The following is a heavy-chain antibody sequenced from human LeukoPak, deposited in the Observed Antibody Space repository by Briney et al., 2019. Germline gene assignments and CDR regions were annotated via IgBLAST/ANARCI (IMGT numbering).Heavy chain of an antibody. CDR1: GFTFSSYA. D-gene: IGHD1-26*01. J-gene: IGHJ4*02. CDR3: AKGHSGSYLPQSHFDY. Sequence: GGSLRLSCAASGFTFSSYAMSWVRQTPGKGLEWVSAISGSGGSTYYADSVKGRFTISRDNSKNTLYLQMNSLRAEDTAVYYCAKGHSGSYLPQSHFDYWGQGTLVTVSS. CDR2: ISGSGGST. V-gene: IGHV3-23*01.